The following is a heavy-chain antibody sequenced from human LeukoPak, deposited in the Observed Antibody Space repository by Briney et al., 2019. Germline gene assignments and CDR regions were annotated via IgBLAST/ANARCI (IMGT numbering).Heavy chain of an antibody. Sequence: PGGPLRLSCAASGFTFSPFTNFAMSWVRQAPGEGLECVSVVSASGDRTYYADSVKGRFTISRDNSKKTVDLQMNSLRAEDTAVYFCAKGHSDFGTGFDGWGQGTLVTVSS. D-gene: IGHD4-17*01. CDR2: VSASGDRT. CDR3: AKGHSDFGTGFDG. CDR1: GFTFSPFTNFA. J-gene: IGHJ4*02. V-gene: IGHV3-23*01.